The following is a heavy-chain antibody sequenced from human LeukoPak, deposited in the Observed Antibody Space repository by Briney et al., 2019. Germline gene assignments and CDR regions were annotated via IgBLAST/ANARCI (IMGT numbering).Heavy chain of an antibody. CDR3: ATHCGDTPGGCYYYAMDV. D-gene: IGHD2-21*01. J-gene: IGHJ6*02. CDR2: IYYSGST. V-gene: IGHV4-39*01. CDR1: GGSISSSIYY. Sequence: SETLSLTCTVSGGSISSSIYYWGWIRQPPGKGLEWIGSIYYSGSTNYNPSLKSRVTISVDTSKNQFSLKLSSVTAADTAVYYCATHCGDTPGGCYYYAMDVWGQGTTVTVSS.